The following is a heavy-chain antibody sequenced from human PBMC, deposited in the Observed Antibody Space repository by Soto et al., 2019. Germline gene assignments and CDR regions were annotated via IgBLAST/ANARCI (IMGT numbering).Heavy chain of an antibody. CDR3: ARDSYAGIRQQFDY. CDR2: IIPILGIA. V-gene: IGHV1-69*04. CDR1: GGTFSSYT. J-gene: IGHJ4*02. D-gene: IGHD6-13*01. Sequence: GASVQVSCKASGGTFSSYTISWVRQAPGQGLEWMGRIIPILGIANYAQKFQGRVTITADKSTSTAYIELSSLRSEDTSVYYCARDSYAGIRQQFDYWGQGTLVTVSS.